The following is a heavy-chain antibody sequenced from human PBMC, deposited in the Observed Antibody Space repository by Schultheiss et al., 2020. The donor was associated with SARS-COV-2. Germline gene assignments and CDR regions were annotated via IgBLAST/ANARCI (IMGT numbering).Heavy chain of an antibody. Sequence: SETLSLTCTVSGGSISSGGYYWSWIRQPPGKGLEWIGYIYYSGSTNYNPSLKSRVTISVDTSKNQFSLKLSSVTAADTAVYYCARVIYDSSGYPGAFDIWGQGTMVTVSS. CDR1: GGSISSGGYY. D-gene: IGHD3-22*01. CDR2: IYYSGST. V-gene: IGHV4-61*08. J-gene: IGHJ3*02. CDR3: ARVIYDSSGYPGAFDI.